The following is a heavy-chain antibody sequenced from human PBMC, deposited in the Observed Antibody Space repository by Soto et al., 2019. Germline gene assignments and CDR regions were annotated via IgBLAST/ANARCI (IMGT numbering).Heavy chain of an antibody. V-gene: IGHV3-21*01. Sequence: GGSLRLSCAASGFTFSSYSMNWVRQAPGKGLEWVSSISSSSSYIYYADSVKGRFTISRDNAKNSLYLQMNSLRAEDTAVYYCARGEGFLVVVAATPFRIGYWGQGTLVTVSS. D-gene: IGHD2-15*01. CDR3: ARGEGFLVVVAATPFRIGY. J-gene: IGHJ4*02. CDR1: GFTFSSYS. CDR2: ISSSSSYI.